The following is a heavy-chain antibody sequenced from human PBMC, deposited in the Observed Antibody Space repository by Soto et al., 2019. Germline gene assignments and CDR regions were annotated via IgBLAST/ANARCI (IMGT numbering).Heavy chain of an antibody. CDR2: INHSGST. D-gene: IGHD3-10*01. CDR3: ARGPLSEVRGFAFDI. CDR1: GGSFSGYY. V-gene: IGHV4-34*01. Sequence: SETLSLTCAVYGGSFSGYYWSWIRQPPGKGLEWIGEINHSGSTNYNPSLKSRVAISVDTSKNQFSLKLSSVTAADTAVYYCARGPLSEVRGFAFDIWGQGTMVTVSS. J-gene: IGHJ3*02.